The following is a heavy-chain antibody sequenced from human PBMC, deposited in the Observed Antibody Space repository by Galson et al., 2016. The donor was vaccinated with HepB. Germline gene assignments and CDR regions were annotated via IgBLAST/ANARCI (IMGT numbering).Heavy chain of an antibody. D-gene: IGHD2-15*01. CDR1: GFTSGDA. CDR2: ISTDGRST. CDR3: AKSGYCDISDCFHAFDI. V-gene: IGHV3-64D*06. Sequence: SLRLSCAASGFTSGDAMHWVRQAPGKGLEYVSTISTDGRSTYYVDSVRGRFTISRDRSKNTLYLQMSSLRTEDTAMYYCAKSGYCDISDCFHAFDIWGQGTMVTVSS. J-gene: IGHJ3*02.